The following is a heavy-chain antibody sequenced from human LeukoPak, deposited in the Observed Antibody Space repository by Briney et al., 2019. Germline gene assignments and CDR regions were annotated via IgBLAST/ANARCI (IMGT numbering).Heavy chain of an antibody. CDR1: GGSISSGGYY. Sequence: PSETLSLTCTVSGGSISSGGYYWSWIRQHPGKGLEWIGYIYYSGSTYYNPSLKSRVTISVDTSKNQFSLKLSSVTAADTAVYYCATLSIWSGYYSDYWGQGTLVTVSS. V-gene: IGHV4-31*03. CDR3: ATLSIWSGYYSDY. J-gene: IGHJ4*02. D-gene: IGHD3-3*01. CDR2: IYYSGST.